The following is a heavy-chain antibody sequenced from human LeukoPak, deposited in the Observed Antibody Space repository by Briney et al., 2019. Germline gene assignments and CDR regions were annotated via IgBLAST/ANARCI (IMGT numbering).Heavy chain of an antibody. CDR1: EYTFTGYY. J-gene: IGHJ4*02. Sequence: ASVKVSCKASEYTFTGYYMHWVRQAPGQGLEWMGWIDPNSGGTNYAQKFQGRVTMTRDTSISTAYMELSRLRSDDTAVYYCTRGRDYYDSSSFDYWGQGTLVTVSS. CDR3: TRGRDYYDSSSFDY. D-gene: IGHD3-22*01. V-gene: IGHV1-2*02. CDR2: IDPNSGGT.